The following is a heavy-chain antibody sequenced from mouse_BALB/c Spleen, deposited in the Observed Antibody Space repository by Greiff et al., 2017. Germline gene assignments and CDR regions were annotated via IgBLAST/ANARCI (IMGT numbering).Heavy chain of an antibody. CDR1: GYTFTDYY. Sequence: EVKLQESGPELVKPGASVKMSCKASGYTFTDYYMDWVKQSHGESFEWIGRVNPYNGGTSYNQKFKGKSTLPVDKSSSPAYMELNSLTSEDSAVYYCARERYYCGSSFYAMDYWGQGTSVTVSA. J-gene: IGHJ4*01. V-gene: IGHV1-19*01. CDR2: VNPYNGGT. D-gene: IGHD1-1*01. CDR3: ARERYYCGSSFYAMDY.